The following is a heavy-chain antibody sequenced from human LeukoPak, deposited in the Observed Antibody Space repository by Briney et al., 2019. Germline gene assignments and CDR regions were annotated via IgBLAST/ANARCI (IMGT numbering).Heavy chain of an antibody. CDR2: VNHGGIT. V-gene: IGHV4-34*01. Sequence: SETLSLTCAVYGGSFSGYYWSWIRQPPGEGLEWIGEVNHGGITNYNPSLKSRVTISVDTSKNQFSLELRSVTAADTAVYYCATAKRIWGTYRYYFDNWGQGILVTVSS. CDR1: GGSFSGYY. J-gene: IGHJ4*02. CDR3: ATAKRIWGTYRYYFDN. D-gene: IGHD3-16*02.